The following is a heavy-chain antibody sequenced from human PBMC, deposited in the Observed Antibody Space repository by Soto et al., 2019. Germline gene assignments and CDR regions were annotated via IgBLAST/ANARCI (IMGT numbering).Heavy chain of an antibody. J-gene: IGHJ3*02. D-gene: IGHD3-22*01. CDR3: ASPYDSSGYDAFDI. CDR2: IIPILGIA. Sequence: SVKVSCKASGGTFSSYTISWVRQAPGQGLEWMGRIIPILGIANYAQKFQGRVTITADKSTSTAYMELSSLRSEDTAVYYCASPYDSSGYDAFDIWGQGTMVTVSS. CDR1: GGTFSSYT. V-gene: IGHV1-69*02.